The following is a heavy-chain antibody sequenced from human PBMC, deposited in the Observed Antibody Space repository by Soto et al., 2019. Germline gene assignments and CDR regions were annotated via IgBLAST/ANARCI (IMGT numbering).Heavy chain of an antibody. CDR1: GFTFSSYS. D-gene: IGHD3-3*01. J-gene: IGHJ5*02. V-gene: IGHV3-21*01. Sequence: GGPLRHSCAASGFTFSSYSMNWVRQAQGKGLEWVSSISSSSSYIYYADSVKGRFTISRDNAKNSLYLQMNSLRAEDTAVYYCARSFRNYDFYPPNWFDPWGQGTLVTVSS. CDR3: ARSFRNYDFYPPNWFDP. CDR2: ISSSSSYI.